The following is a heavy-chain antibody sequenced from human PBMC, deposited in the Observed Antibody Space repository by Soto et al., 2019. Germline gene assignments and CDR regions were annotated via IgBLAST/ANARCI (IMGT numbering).Heavy chain of an antibody. CDR3: AKIPETPIQQHPFYYYYGMDV. D-gene: IGHD5-18*01. CDR2: ISGSGGST. V-gene: IGHV3-23*01. Sequence: GGSLRLSCAASGFTFSSYAMSWVRQAPGKGLEWVSAISGSGGSTYYADSVKGRFTISRDNSKNTLYLQMNSLRAEDTAVYYCAKIPETPIQQHPFYYYYGMDVWGQGTTVTVSS. CDR1: GFTFSSYA. J-gene: IGHJ6*02.